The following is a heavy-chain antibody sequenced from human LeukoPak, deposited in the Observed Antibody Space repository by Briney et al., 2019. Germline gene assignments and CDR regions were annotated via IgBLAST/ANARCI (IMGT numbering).Heavy chain of an antibody. V-gene: IGHV4-59*08. J-gene: IGHJ3*02. D-gene: IGHD3-22*01. CDR2: IYYSGST. CDR1: GGSISSYY. CDR3: ASHPYYYDSSGYYPLAFDI. Sequence: SETLSLTCTVSGGSISSYYWRWIRQPPGKGLEWIGYIYYSGSTNYNPSLKSRVTISVDTSKNQFSLKLSSVTAADTAVYYCASHPYYYDSSGYYPLAFDIWGQGTMVTVSS.